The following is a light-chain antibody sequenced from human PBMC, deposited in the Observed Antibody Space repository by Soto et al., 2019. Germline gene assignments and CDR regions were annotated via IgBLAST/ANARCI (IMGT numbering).Light chain of an antibody. CDR3: QQYNDWALT. CDR1: QSLGSN. V-gene: IGKV3-15*01. J-gene: IGKJ1*01. Sequence: VMTQSPATLSVSPGDTATLSCRASQSLGSNLAWYQQKPGQAPRLLIFAASTRATGVPARFSGSGSATELRLTISSLQSEDFAVYFCQQYNDWALTFGQGTKVEI. CDR2: AAS.